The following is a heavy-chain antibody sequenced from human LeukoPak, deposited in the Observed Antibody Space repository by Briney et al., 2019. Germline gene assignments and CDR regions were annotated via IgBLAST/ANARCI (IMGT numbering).Heavy chain of an antibody. CDR2: INPSGGST. Sequence: ASVKVSCKASGYTFTSYYMHWVRQAPGQGLEWMGIINPSGGSTSYAQKFQGRVTMTRDTSTSTVYMELSSLRSEDTAVYYCARDIIVVTAIQAPPHAFDIWGQGTMVTASS. V-gene: IGHV1-46*01. CDR3: ARDIIVVTAIQAPPHAFDI. CDR1: GYTFTSYY. D-gene: IGHD2-21*02. J-gene: IGHJ3*02.